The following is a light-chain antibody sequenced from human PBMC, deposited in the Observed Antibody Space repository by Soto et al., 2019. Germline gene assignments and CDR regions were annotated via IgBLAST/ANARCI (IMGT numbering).Light chain of an antibody. Sequence: QSVLNQPPSASGSPGQSVTISCTGTSSDVGGYNYVSCYQQHPGKAPKLMIYEVCKRPSGVPDRFSGSKSGNTASLTVSGLQAEDVSDYYCSSYAVSNTPYVFGTGSKLTV. CDR2: EVC. J-gene: IGLJ1*01. V-gene: IGLV2-8*01. CDR1: SSDVGGYNY. CDR3: SSYAVSNTPYV.